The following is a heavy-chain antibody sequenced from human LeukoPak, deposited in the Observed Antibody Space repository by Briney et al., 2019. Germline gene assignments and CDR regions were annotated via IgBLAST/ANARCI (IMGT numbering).Heavy chain of an antibody. D-gene: IGHD3-22*01. CDR3: AKRDDSGGNLVDL. J-gene: IGHJ4*02. V-gene: IGHV4-39*02. CDR2: IYYSGST. Sequence: SETLSLTCTVSGGSIGSGSHYWAWIRQPPGKGLEWIGSIYYSGSTYYNPSLENRVTISIDTSKNHFSLKLSSLSAADTSVYYCAKRDDSGGNLVDLWGQGTLVTVS. CDR1: GGSIGSGSHY.